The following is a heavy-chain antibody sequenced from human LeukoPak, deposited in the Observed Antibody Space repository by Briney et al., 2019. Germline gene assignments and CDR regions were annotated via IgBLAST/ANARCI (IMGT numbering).Heavy chain of an antibody. CDR2: IIPIFGTA. D-gene: IGHD2-2*01. CDR3: ARVGDYCTGTSCYPYMDV. V-gene: IGHV1-69*13. J-gene: IGHJ6*03. Sequence: ASVKVSCKASGGTFSSYAISWVRQAPGQGLEWMGGIIPIFGTANYAQRFQGRVTITADESTSTAYMELSSLRSGDTAVYYCARVGDYCTGTSCYPYMDVWGKGTTVTISS. CDR1: GGTFSSYA.